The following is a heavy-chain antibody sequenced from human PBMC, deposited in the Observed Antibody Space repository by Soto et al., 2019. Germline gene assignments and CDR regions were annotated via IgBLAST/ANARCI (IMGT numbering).Heavy chain of an antibody. CDR3: ARVAGVTTFDY. CDR2: ISHDGIDI. J-gene: IGHJ4*02. CDR1: GFTFSSYA. V-gene: IGHV3-30-3*01. D-gene: IGHD4-17*01. Sequence: QVQLVESGGGVVQPGRSLRLSCAASGFTFSSYAMHWVRQAPGKGVDWVSVISHDGIDIYYAESVKGRFTISRDNSKNTLYLQMNSLRVEDTAVYYCARVAGVTTFDYWGQGTLVTVSS.